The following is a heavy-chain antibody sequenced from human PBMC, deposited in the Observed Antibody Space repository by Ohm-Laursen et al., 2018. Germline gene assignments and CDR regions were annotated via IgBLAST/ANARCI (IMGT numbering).Heavy chain of an antibody. V-gene: IGHV4-34*01. Sequence: SDTLSITCAVYGGSFSGYYWSWIRQPPGKGLEWIGEINHSGSTNYNPSLKSRVTISVDTSKNQFSLKLSSVTAADTAVYYCARGGRRDWFDPWGQGTLVTVSS. J-gene: IGHJ5*02. CDR3: ARGGRRDWFDP. CDR1: GGSFSGYY. CDR2: INHSGST.